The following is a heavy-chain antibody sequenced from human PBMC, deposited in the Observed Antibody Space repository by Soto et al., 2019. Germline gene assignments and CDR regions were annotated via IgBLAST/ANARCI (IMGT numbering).Heavy chain of an antibody. CDR1: GFTFSYYS. Sequence: EVQLVESGGGLVKPGGSLRLSCAASGFTFSYYSMNWVRQAPGKGLEWVSSISSSSSYISYADSVKSRFTISRDNAKNSLSLQMNSLRAEDTAVYYCGRVGDYYDPYYYYGMDVWGQGATGTVSS. V-gene: IGHV3-21*01. CDR3: GRVGDYYDPYYYYGMDV. CDR2: ISSSSSYI. J-gene: IGHJ6*02. D-gene: IGHD3-22*01.